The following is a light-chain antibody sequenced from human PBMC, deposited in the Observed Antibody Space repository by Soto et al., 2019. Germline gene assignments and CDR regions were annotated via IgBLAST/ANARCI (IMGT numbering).Light chain of an antibody. J-gene: IGKJ4*01. Sequence: EIVLTQSPGTLSLSAGERATLSCRASQSVSSSYLAWYQQKPGQAPRLLIYGASSRATGIPDRFSGSGSGTEFTLTISRLEPEDFAVYYCQHYGSLVLTFGGGTKVEIK. CDR2: GAS. CDR3: QHYGSLVLT. V-gene: IGKV3-20*01. CDR1: QSVSSSY.